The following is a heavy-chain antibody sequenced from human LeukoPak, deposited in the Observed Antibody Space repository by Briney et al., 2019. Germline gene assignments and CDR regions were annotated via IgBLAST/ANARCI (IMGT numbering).Heavy chain of an antibody. CDR1: GFTFSNYA. Sequence: GGSLRLSCAASGFTFSNYAMSWVRQAPGKGLEWVSAISGIGDRTYHADSVKGRFTISRDNSKNTPYLQMNSLRAEDTAVYYCAKDIGAHQFDSWGQGTLVIVSS. J-gene: IGHJ4*02. D-gene: IGHD3-10*01. CDR2: ISGIGDRT. V-gene: IGHV3-23*01. CDR3: AKDIGAHQFDS.